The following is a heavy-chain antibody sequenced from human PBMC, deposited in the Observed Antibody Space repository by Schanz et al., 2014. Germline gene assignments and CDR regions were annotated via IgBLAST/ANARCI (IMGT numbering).Heavy chain of an antibody. V-gene: IGHV3-21*01. Sequence: EVQLVESGGGLVKPGGSLRLSCVASGFPFSTYSIHWVRQAPGKGLEWVSYIRSDNNYIYYADSVKGRLTISRDNAKNSLFLPMNSLTAEDTAVYYCVREDMVRGIRAFDIWGQGTMVTVSS. CDR1: GFPFSTYS. CDR3: VREDMVRGIRAFDI. D-gene: IGHD3-10*01. J-gene: IGHJ3*02. CDR2: IRSDNNYI.